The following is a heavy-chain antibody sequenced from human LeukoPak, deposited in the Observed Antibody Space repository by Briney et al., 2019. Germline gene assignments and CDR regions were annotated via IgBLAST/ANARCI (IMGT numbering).Heavy chain of an antibody. D-gene: IGHD3-9*01. CDR2: FYHGGST. Sequence: PSETLSLTCTVSGYSISTGYYWDWIRQPPGKGLEWIGTFYHGGSTYYNPSLKSRVTISVDTSKNQFSLNLTSVTAADTAVYYCARGGEGIRYFDWQKNFDYWGQGTLVTVSS. CDR3: ARGGEGIRYFDWQKNFDY. CDR1: GYSISTGYY. J-gene: IGHJ4*02. V-gene: IGHV4-38-2*02.